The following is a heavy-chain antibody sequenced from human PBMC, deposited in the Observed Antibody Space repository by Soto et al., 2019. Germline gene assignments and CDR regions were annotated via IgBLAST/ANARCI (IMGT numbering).Heavy chain of an antibody. CDR1: GFTFSDYY. CDR2: ISSSSSYT. V-gene: IGHV3-11*06. J-gene: IGHJ4*02. Sequence: GGSLRLSCAASGFTFSDYYMSWIRQAPGKGLEWVSYISSSSSYTNYADSVKGRFTISRDNAKNSLYLQMNSLRAEDTAVYYCARDWRVGYSYGTFDYWGQGTLVTVSS. D-gene: IGHD5-18*01. CDR3: ARDWRVGYSYGTFDY.